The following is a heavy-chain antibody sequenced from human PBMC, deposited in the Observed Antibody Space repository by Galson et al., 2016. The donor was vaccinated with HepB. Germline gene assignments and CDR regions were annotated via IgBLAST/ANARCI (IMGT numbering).Heavy chain of an antibody. CDR1: GFTFSSHW. CDR3: ASGVIIPRGDY. J-gene: IGHJ4*02. Sequence: SLRLSCAASGFTFSSHWMHWVRQAPGKGLVWVSRINSDGSTTSYADFVKGRFTISRDNAKNTLYLQMNSLRGADTAVYYCASGVIIPRGDYWGQGTVVTVSS. V-gene: IGHV3-74*01. CDR2: INSDGSTT. D-gene: IGHD3-3*01.